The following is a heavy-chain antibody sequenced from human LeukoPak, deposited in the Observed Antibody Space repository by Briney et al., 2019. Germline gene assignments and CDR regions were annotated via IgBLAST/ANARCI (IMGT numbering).Heavy chain of an antibody. CDR2: ISGSGGST. CDR1: GFTFSSYA. D-gene: IGHD4-11*01. J-gene: IGHJ6*02. V-gene: IGHV3-23*01. Sequence: TGGSLRLSCAASGFTFSSYAMSWVRQAPGKGLEWVSAISGSGGSTYYADSVKGRFTISRDNSKNTLYLQMNSLRAEDTAVYYCVAYRPRGLYYYYGMDVWGQGTTVTVSS. CDR3: VAYRPRGLYYYYGMDV.